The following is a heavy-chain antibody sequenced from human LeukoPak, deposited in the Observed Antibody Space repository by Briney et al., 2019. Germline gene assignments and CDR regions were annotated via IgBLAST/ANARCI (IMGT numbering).Heavy chain of an antibody. CDR3: ARDQGFSYYYYYMDV. CDR1: GFTFSSYG. Sequence: GGSLRLSCAASGFTFSSYGMSWVRQAPGKGLEWVSAISGSGGSTYYADSVKGRFTISRDNAKNSLYLQMNSLRAEDTAVYYCARDQGFSYYYYYMDVWGKGTTVTVSS. J-gene: IGHJ6*03. CDR2: ISGSGGST. D-gene: IGHD3-3*01. V-gene: IGHV3-23*01.